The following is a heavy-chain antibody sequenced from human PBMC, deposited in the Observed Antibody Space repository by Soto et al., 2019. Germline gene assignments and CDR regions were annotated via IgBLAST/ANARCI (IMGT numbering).Heavy chain of an antibody. D-gene: IGHD3-16*01. CDR3: ARDGDVNTGFGKDY. V-gene: IGHV3-33*01. CDR2: IWHDGGNK. CDR1: GFTFSSYG. Sequence: GGSLRLSCAASGFTFSSYGMHWVRQAPGKGLEWVAFIWHDGGNKFYAESVKGRFTISRDNSKNTLYLQMTSLSAEDTAMYYCARDGDVNTGFGKDYWGQGXLVTVYS. J-gene: IGHJ4*02.